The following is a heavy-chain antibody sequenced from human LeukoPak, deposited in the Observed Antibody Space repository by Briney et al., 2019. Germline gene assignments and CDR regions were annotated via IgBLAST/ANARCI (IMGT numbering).Heavy chain of an antibody. CDR1: GGSVSSGAYY. CDR3: ARDLGYSSSWSPHYMDV. Sequence: SETLSLTCTVSGGSVSSGAYYWTWIRQHPGKGLEWIGSMSYSGTTYFNPSLKSRLTISVDSSKNQFSLKLSSVTAADTAVYYCARDLGYSSSWSPHYMDVWGKGTTVTVSS. D-gene: IGHD6-13*01. CDR2: MSYSGTT. J-gene: IGHJ6*03. V-gene: IGHV4-31*03.